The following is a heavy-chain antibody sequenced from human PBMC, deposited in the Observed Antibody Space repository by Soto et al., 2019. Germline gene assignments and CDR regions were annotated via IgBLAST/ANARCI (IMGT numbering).Heavy chain of an antibody. V-gene: IGHV5-51*01. D-gene: IGHD6-6*01. CDR1: GYSFTSYW. J-gene: IGHJ6*03. CDR3: ARQDSSSSGYYYSYMDV. CDR2: IYPGDSDT. Sequence: PGESLKISCKGSGYSFTSYWIGWVRQMPGKGLEWMGIIYPGDSDTRYSPSFQGQVTISADKSISTAYLQWSSLKASDTAMYYCARQDSSSSGYYYSYMDVWGKGTRVTVPS.